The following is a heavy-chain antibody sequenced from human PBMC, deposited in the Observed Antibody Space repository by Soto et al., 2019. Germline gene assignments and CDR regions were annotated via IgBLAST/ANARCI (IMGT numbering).Heavy chain of an antibody. D-gene: IGHD3-3*01. V-gene: IGHV3-23*01. CDR1: GFTFSSYA. CDR2: ISGSGGST. Sequence: GGSLRLSCAASGFTFSSYAMSWVRQAPGKGLEWVSAISGSGGSTYYADSVKGRFTISRDNSKNQLYLQMNSLRAEDTALYYCAKPSHYDFWSGSPHYYYMDVWGKGTTVTVSS. CDR3: AKPSHYDFWSGSPHYYYMDV. J-gene: IGHJ6*03.